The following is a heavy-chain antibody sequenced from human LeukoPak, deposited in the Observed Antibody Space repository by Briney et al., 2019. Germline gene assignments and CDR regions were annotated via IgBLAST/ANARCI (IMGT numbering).Heavy chain of an antibody. D-gene: IGHD1-14*01. CDR1: GFTFSSYA. CDR3: ARAPPDKTPFDY. J-gene: IGHJ4*02. Sequence: GRSLRLSCAASGFTFSSYAMHWVRQAPGKGLEWVSSISSSSSYIYYADSVKGRFTISRDNAKNSLYLQMNSLRAEDTAVYYCARAPPDKTPFDYWGQGTLVTVSS. CDR2: ISSSSSYI. V-gene: IGHV3-21*01.